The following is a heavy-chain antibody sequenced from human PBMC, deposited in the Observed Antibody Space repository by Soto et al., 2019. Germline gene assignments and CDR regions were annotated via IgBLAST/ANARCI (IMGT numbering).Heavy chain of an antibody. CDR1: GYTFTSYG. V-gene: IGHV1-18*01. J-gene: IGHJ5*02. CDR3: ARDRRNYDFWSGYYGPQGKDWFDP. D-gene: IGHD3-3*01. Sequence: VASVKVSCKASGYTFTSYGISWVRQAPGQGLEWMGWISAYNGNTNYAQKLQGRVTMTTDTSTSTAYMELRSLRSDDTAVYYCARDRRNYDFWSGYYGPQGKDWFDPWGQGTLVTVSS. CDR2: ISAYNGNT.